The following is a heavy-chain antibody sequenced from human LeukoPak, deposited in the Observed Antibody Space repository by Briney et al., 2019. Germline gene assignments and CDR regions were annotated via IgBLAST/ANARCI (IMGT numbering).Heavy chain of an antibody. CDR1: GGWISSSNW. D-gene: IGHD2/OR15-2a*01. J-gene: IGHJ3*02. Sequence: SETLSLTCAVSGGWISSSNWWRWVRQPPGKGLEWSGEIYHSGSTNYNPSLKSRVTISVDKSKNQFSLKLSAVTPADTVVYYCARKNDFDTWGHGTLVTASS. V-gene: IGHV4-4*02. CDR2: IYHSGST. CDR3: ARKNDFDT.